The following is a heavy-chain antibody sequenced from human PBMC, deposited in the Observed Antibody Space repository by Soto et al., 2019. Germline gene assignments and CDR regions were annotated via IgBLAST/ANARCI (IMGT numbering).Heavy chain of an antibody. V-gene: IGHV3-23*01. J-gene: IGHJ6*02. CDR2: IGGSGDNT. CDR1: GVTFSTYA. Sequence: EEQLLESGGGLVQPGGSLRLSCAASGVTFSTYAMTWVRQAPGKGLAWVSAIGGSGDNTYYADSVKGRFTISRDNSKNTLYLQMNSLRAEDTAVYYCAKDLSRKWYIPNYYYYYGMDVWGQGTTVTVSS. CDR3: AKDLSRKWYIPNYYYYYGMDV. D-gene: IGHD2-8*02.